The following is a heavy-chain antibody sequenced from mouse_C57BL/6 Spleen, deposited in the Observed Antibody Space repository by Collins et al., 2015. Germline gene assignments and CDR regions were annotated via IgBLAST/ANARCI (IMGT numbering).Heavy chain of an antibody. CDR2: IDPSDSYT. D-gene: IGHD1-1*01. CDR1: GYTFTNFW. V-gene: IGHV1-69*01. J-gene: IGHJ1*03. CDR3: ARRDYFGSRGYLDV. Sequence: QVQLQQPGAELVMPGASVKLSCQASGYTFTNFWIHWVKQRPGQGLEWIGEIDPSDSYTNYNQKFKDKSTLTVDKSSSTANMQLSSLTSEDSAVYYCARRDYFGSRGYLDVWGTGTTVTVSS.